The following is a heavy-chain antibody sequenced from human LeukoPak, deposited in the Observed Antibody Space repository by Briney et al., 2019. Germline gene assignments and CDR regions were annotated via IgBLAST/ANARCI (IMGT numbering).Heavy chain of an antibody. CDR1: GDTFNTYD. Sequence: SVKVSCKASGDTFNTYDILWVRQAPGQGLEWMGRIIPILGIANYAQKFQGRVTITADKSTSTAYMELSSLRSEDTAVYYCARGLTGSELDYWGQGTLVTVSS. D-gene: IGHD1-26*01. V-gene: IGHV1-69*04. CDR2: IIPILGIA. CDR3: ARGLTGSELDY. J-gene: IGHJ4*02.